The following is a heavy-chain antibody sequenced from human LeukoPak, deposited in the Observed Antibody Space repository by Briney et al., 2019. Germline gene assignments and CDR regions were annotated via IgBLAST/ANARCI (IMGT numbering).Heavy chain of an antibody. D-gene: IGHD2-2*02. CDR2: MNPNSGNT. CDR3: ASSWIVVVPAAIRWVYGMDV. V-gene: IGHV1-8*01. J-gene: IGHJ6*02. Sequence: ASVKVSCKASGYTFTSYDINWVRQATGQGLEWMGWMNPNSGNTGYAQKFQGRVTMTRNTSISTAYVELSSLRSEDTAVYYCASSWIVVVPAAIRWVYGMDVWGQGTTVTVSS. CDR1: GYTFTSYD.